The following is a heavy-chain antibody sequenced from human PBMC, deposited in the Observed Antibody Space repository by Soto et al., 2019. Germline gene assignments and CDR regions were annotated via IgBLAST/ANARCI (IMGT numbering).Heavy chain of an antibody. J-gene: IGHJ4*02. CDR1: GFTFSSYA. V-gene: IGHV3-30-3*01. CDR2: ISYDGSNK. CDR3: ARDLEETLEPGDY. Sequence: GGSLRLSCAASGFTFSSYAMHWVRQAPGKGLEWVAVISYDGSNKYYADSVKGRFTISRDNSKNTLYLQMNSLRAEDTAVYYCARDLEETLEPGDYWGQGTLVTVSS. D-gene: IGHD3-3*01.